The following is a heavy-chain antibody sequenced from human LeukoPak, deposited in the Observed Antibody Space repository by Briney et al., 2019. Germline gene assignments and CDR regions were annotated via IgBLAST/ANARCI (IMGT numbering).Heavy chain of an antibody. CDR2: ISAYNGNT. CDR1: GYTFTSYG. Sequence: GASVKVSCKASGYTFTSYGISWVRQAPGQGLEWMGWISAYNGNTNYAQKLQGRVTMTTDTSTSTAYMELRSLRSDDTAVYYCARPSGFIAAAGLDAFDIWGQGTMVTVSS. J-gene: IGHJ3*02. V-gene: IGHV1-18*01. D-gene: IGHD6-13*01. CDR3: ARPSGFIAAAGLDAFDI.